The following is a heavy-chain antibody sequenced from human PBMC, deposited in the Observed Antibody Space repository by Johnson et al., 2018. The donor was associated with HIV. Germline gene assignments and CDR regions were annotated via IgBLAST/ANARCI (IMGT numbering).Heavy chain of an antibody. CDR1: GFTVSSNY. CDR3: AKGRGYYRFDAFDI. J-gene: IGHJ3*02. CDR2: IYSGGST. Sequence: EVQVVESGGGLIQPVGSLRLSCAASGFTVSSNYMSWVRQAPGKGLEWVSVIYSGGSTYYADSVKGRFTISRDNSKNTLYLQMNSLRAEDTAVDYCAKGRGYYRFDAFDIWGQGTMVTVSS. V-gene: IGHV3-53*01. D-gene: IGHD3-22*01.